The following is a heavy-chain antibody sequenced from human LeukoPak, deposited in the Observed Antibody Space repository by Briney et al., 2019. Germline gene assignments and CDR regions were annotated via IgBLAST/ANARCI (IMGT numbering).Heavy chain of an antibody. CDR1: GFTFSDYY. CDR2: ISGAGDNT. Sequence: GGSLRLSCAASGFTFSDYYMSWIRQAPGKGLEWVSTISGAGDNTYYADSVKGRFTISRDNAKNSLYLQMNSLRAEDTAVYYCARTYMVATGGYWGQGTLVTVSS. J-gene: IGHJ4*02. CDR3: ARTYMVATGGY. D-gene: IGHD5-12*01. V-gene: IGHV3-11*04.